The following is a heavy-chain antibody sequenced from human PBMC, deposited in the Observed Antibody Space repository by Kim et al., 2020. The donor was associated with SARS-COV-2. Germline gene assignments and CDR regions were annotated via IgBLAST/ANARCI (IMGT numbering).Heavy chain of an antibody. CDR3: ARENYYDSSGYSTDYYFDY. V-gene: IGHV3-30*07. Sequence: GRFTIARENSKNTLYLQMNSLRAEDTAVYYCARENYYDSSGYSTDYYFDYWGQGTLVTVSS. D-gene: IGHD3-22*01. J-gene: IGHJ4*02.